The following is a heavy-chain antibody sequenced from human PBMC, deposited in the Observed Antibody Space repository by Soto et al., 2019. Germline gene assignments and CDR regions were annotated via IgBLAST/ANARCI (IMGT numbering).Heavy chain of an antibody. V-gene: IGHV3-30-3*01. CDR2: MSYDGTRT. CDR1: GFTFTSYT. Sequence: QVQLVESGGGVVQPGGSLRLSCAASGFTFTSYTMHWVRQAPGKGLEWVAVMSYDGTRTDYVDAVKGRFTISRDTSKNTLYLQVSSLRPDDKAMYYCARDRAYGDPNWFDPWGQGTLVTVAS. CDR3: ARDRAYGDPNWFDP. D-gene: IGHD4-17*01. J-gene: IGHJ5*02.